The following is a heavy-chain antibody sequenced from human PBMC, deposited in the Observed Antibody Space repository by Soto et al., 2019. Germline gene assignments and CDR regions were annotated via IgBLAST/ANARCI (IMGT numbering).Heavy chain of an antibody. V-gene: IGHV4-59*01. Sequence: PSETLSLSCTVSGGSISSYYWSWIRQPPGKGLEWIGYIYYSGSTNYSPSLKSRVTISVDTSKNQFSLKLSSVTAADTAVYYCARFYSSPWFAPWAQGTLVPVSS. CDR3: ARFYSSPWFAP. CDR1: GGSISSYY. J-gene: IGHJ5*02. CDR2: IYYSGST. D-gene: IGHD6-13*01.